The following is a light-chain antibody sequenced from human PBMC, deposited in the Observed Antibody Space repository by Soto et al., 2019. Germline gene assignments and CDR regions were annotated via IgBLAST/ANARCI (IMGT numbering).Light chain of an antibody. Sequence: EIVLMQSPDTLSLSPGERATVSCRASETISSHYIAWYQQKPGQAPRLLIFGASTRATGIPDRFSGSWSGTDFTLTISRLEPEDFAVYYCQNFGDSPFTFGPGTKVDIK. CDR1: ETISSHY. CDR3: QNFGDSPFT. CDR2: GAS. V-gene: IGKV3-20*01. J-gene: IGKJ3*01.